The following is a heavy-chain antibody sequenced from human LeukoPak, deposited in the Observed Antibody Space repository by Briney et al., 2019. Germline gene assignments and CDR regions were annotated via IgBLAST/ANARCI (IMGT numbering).Heavy chain of an antibody. Sequence: GASVKVSCKASGYTFTGCYMHWVRQAPGQGLEWMGLINPTGGSTGYAQKFQGRVTMTRDTSTSTDYMELSSLRSGDTAIYYCARDNSVGDNAWWFDPWGQGTLVTVSS. CDR3: ARDNSVGDNAWWFDP. CDR1: GYTFTGCY. J-gene: IGHJ5*02. V-gene: IGHV1-46*01. CDR2: INPTGGST. D-gene: IGHD1-26*01.